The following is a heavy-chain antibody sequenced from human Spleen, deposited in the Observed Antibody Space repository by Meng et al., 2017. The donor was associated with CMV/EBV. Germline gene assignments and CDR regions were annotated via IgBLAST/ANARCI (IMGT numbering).Heavy chain of an antibody. J-gene: IGHJ3*02. Sequence: SCTVSGGSISSYYWSWIRQPPGKGLEWIGYFHYSGSTNYNPSLKSRVTISADTSKNQFSLKLSSVTAADTAIYYCATHYDSSGYRTFDIWGQGTMVTVSS. V-gene: IGHV4-59*01. CDR2: FHYSGST. CDR3: ATHYDSSGYRTFDI. CDR1: GGSISSYY. D-gene: IGHD3-22*01.